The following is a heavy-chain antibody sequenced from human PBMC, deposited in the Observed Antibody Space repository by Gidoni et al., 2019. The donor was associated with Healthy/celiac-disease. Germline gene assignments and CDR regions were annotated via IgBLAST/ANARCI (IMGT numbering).Heavy chain of an antibody. CDR3: ATKDYGGHTAMVTAFDY. Sequence: QVQLVQSGAEVKKPGSSVKVSCKASGGTFSSYAISWVRQAPGQGLEWMGGIIPIFGTANYAQKFQGRVTITADESTSTAYMELSSLRSEDTAVYYCATKDYGGHTAMVTAFDYWGQGTLVTVSS. CDR1: GGTFSSYA. V-gene: IGHV1-69*01. D-gene: IGHD5-18*01. J-gene: IGHJ4*02. CDR2: IIPIFGTA.